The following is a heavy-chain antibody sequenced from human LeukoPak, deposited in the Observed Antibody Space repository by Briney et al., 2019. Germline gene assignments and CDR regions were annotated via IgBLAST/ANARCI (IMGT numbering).Heavy chain of an antibody. D-gene: IGHD1-26*01. V-gene: IGHV4-59*01. CDR3: ARDSGSYSHLDY. Sequence: PSETLSLTCTVSGASITSYYWSWIRQPPGKGLEWIGYIYYSGSTNYNPSLKSRVTISVDTSKNQFSLKLSSVTAADTAVYYCARDSGSYSHLDYWGQGTLVTVSS. J-gene: IGHJ4*02. CDR2: IYYSGST. CDR1: GASITSYY.